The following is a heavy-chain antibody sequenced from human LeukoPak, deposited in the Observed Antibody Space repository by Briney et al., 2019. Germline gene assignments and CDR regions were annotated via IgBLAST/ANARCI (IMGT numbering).Heavy chain of an antibody. CDR1: GFTFSSYG. D-gene: IGHD6-13*01. CDR2: ISYDGTNK. CDR3: AKELYSTTWFDY. V-gene: IGHV3-30*18. J-gene: IGHJ5*01. Sequence: GRSLRLSCAASGFTFSSYGMHWVRQAPGQGLERVAVISYDGTNKFYADSVKGRFTISRDNSKNTLFLQMNSLRAGDTAVYYCAKELYSTTWFDYWGQGTLVTVSS.